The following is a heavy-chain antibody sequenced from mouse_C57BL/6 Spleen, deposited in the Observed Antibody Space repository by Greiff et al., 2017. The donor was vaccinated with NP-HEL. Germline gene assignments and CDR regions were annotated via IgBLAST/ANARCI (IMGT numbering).Heavy chain of an antibody. V-gene: IGHV1-18*01. J-gene: IGHJ1*03. CDR1: GYTFTDYN. D-gene: IGHD1-1*01. CDR2: INPNNGGT. Sequence: EVQLQQSGPELVKPGASVKIPCKASGYTFTDYNMDWVKQSHGKSLEWIGDINPNNGGTIYNQKFKGKATLTVDKSSSTAYMELRSLTSEDTAVYYCARDYGSSYECYFDVWGTGTTVTVSS. CDR3: ARDYGSSYECYFDV.